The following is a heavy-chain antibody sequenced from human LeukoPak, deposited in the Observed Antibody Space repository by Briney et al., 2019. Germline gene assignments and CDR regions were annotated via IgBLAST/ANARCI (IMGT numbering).Heavy chain of an antibody. J-gene: IGHJ3*02. CDR3: AIGTTVLGAFDI. CDR1: GYTFTVYY. V-gene: IGHV1-2*02. D-gene: IGHD4-17*01. Sequence: ASVTVSFKASGYTFTVYYMHWVRQAPGQGLEWMGWINPNSGGTNYAQKFQGRVTMTEDTSTDTAYMELSSLRSEDTAVYYCAIGTTVLGAFDIWGQGTMVTVSS. CDR2: INPNSGGT.